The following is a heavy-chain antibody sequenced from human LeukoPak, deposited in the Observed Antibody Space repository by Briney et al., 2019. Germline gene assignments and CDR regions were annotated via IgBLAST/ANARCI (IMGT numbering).Heavy chain of an antibody. V-gene: IGHV1-18*01. J-gene: IGHJ4*02. Sequence: ASVKVSCKASGYTFTSYGISWVRQAPGQGLEWMGWINAYNGNTNYAQKLQGRVTMTTDTSTSTAYMELRSLRSDDTAVYYCARWDCSSTSCKVFFDYWGQGTLVTVSS. CDR2: INAYNGNT. D-gene: IGHD2-2*01. CDR3: ARWDCSSTSCKVFFDY. CDR1: GYTFTSYG.